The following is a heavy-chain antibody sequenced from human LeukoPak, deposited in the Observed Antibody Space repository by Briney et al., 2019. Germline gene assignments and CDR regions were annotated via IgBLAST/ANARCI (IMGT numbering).Heavy chain of an antibody. J-gene: IGHJ4*02. Sequence: ASVKVSCKASGYTFTSYAMNWVRQAPGQGLEFMGWINTYTGNPTYAQAFTGRFVFSLDTSVSTAYLQISSLKAEDTAVYYCVREVVRFDYWGQGTLVTVSS. CDR2: INTYTGNP. V-gene: IGHV7-4-1*02. CDR3: VREVVRFDY. D-gene: IGHD6-6*01. CDR1: GYTFTSYA.